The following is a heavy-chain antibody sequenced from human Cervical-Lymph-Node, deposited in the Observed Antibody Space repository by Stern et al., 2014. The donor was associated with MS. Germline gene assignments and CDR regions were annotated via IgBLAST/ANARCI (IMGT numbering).Heavy chain of an antibody. Sequence: PASGSTVNSNYMTWVRQAPGKGLEWVSIFYSGISTYYAESVKGRFSFSIDNSKNTLFLHMNNLRVEDTAMYYCTREMAARRLDPWGQGTLVIVSA. CDR3: TREMAARRLDP. CDR1: GSTVNSNY. CDR2: FYSGIST. V-gene: IGHV3-66*01. J-gene: IGHJ5*02. D-gene: IGHD5-24*01.